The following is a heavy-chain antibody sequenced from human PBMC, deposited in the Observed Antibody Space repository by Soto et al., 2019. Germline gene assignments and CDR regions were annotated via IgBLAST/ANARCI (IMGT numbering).Heavy chain of an antibody. V-gene: IGHV3-21*01. CDR2: ISSNSSYI. D-gene: IGHD6-13*01. Sequence: GGSLSLSCAASGFTFRRFTMNWVRQAPGKGLEWVSTISSNSSYIYYTDELRGRFTISRATAKNSLHLQTHRPRAEDTAVYYCTRDASRDSSARGWLDPWGQGTLVTVYS. CDR3: TRDASRDSSARGWLDP. J-gene: IGHJ5*02. CDR1: GFTFRRFT.